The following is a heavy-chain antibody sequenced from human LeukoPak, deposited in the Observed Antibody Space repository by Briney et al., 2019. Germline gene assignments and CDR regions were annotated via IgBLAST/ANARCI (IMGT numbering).Heavy chain of an antibody. Sequence: KTSETLSLACTVSGGSISSYYWSWIRQPPGKGLEWIRYIYYSGSTDYNPSLKSRVTISVDTSKNQFSLKLSSVTAADTAVYYCARDARPPQGYCSSTSCLNWFDPWGQGTLVTVSS. D-gene: IGHD2-2*01. CDR3: ARDARPPQGYCSSTSCLNWFDP. CDR1: GGSISSYY. J-gene: IGHJ5*02. CDR2: IYYSGST. V-gene: IGHV4-59*01.